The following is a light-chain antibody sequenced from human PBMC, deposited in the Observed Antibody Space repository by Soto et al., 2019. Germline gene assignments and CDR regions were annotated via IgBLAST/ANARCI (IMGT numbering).Light chain of an antibody. J-gene: IGKJ2*01. V-gene: IGKV1-39*01. Sequence: DIQMTQSPSSLSAFVGDRVTITCRASQAITSYLNWYQEKPGKAPKLLIYGAVSLPSGVPSRFSGSGSGRDFTLTINSLQPEDFATYSWLQTYSAPYTFGQGTKLEI. CDR2: GAV. CDR1: QAITSY. CDR3: LQTYSAPYT.